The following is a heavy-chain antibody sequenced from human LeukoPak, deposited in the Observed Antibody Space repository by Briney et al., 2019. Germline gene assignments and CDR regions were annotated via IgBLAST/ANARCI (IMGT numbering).Heavy chain of an antibody. J-gene: IGHJ4*02. CDR2: INPSGGST. CDR3: AREGPMVRGGQSKGFDY. D-gene: IGHD3-10*01. CDR1: GYTFTSYY. Sequence: ASVKVSCKASGYTFTSYYMHWVRQAPGQGLEWMGIINPSGGSTSYAQKFQGRVTMTRDTSTSTVYMELSSLRSEDTAAYYCAREGPMVRGGQSKGFDYWGQGTLVTVSS. V-gene: IGHV1-46*01.